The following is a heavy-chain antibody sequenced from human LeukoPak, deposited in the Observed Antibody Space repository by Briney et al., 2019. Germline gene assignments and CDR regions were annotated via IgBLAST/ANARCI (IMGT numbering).Heavy chain of an antibody. V-gene: IGHV3-74*01. CDR1: GFTFSSNW. J-gene: IGHJ4*02. Sequence: GGSLRLSCAASGFTFSSNWMHWVRQAPGKGLVGVSRIKGDGSSTSYAVSVKGRFTISRDNAKNTLFLQMNSLRAEDTAVYYCVRDGVGAPPFDYWGQGALVTVSS. CDR2: IKGDGSST. CDR3: VRDGVGAPPFDY. D-gene: IGHD1-26*01.